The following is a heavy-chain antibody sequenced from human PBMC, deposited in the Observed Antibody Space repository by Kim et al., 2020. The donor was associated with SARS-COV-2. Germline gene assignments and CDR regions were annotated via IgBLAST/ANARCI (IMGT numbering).Heavy chain of an antibody. CDR1: GYTLTELS. V-gene: IGHV1-24*01. J-gene: IGHJ3*02. CDR3: ATSRSALPRDAFDI. Sequence: ASVKVSCKVSGYTLTELSMHWVRQAPGKGLEWMGGFDPEDGETIYAQKFQGRVTMTEETSTDTAYMELSSLRSEDTDVYYCATSRSALPRDAFDIWGQGTMVTVSS. CDR2: FDPEDGET.